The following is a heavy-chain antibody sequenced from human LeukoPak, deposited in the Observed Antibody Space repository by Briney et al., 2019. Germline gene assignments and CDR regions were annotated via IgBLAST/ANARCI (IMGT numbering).Heavy chain of an antibody. Sequence: SETLSLTCAVSGGSILTTSWWSWVRQPPGKGLEWIGEVHLSGASNYNPSLKSRVNMSIDKSKNQLSLELTSVTAADTAIYYCTRESGAFSPFGFWGQGTLVTVSS. CDR3: TRESGAFSPFGF. V-gene: IGHV4-4*02. CDR2: VHLSGAS. D-gene: IGHD1-26*01. J-gene: IGHJ4*02. CDR1: GGSILTTSW.